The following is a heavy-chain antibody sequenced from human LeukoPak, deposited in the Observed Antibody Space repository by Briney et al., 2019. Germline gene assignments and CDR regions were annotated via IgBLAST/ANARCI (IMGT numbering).Heavy chain of an antibody. CDR2: IIPILGIA. CDR3: ARDIAAAGTGRAFDI. Sequence: SVKVSCKASGGTFSSYTISWVRQAPGQGLEWMGRIIPILGIANYAQKFQGRVTITADKSTSTAYMELSSLRSDDTAVYYCARDIAAAGTGRAFDIWGQGTMVTVSS. D-gene: IGHD6-13*01. V-gene: IGHV1-69*04. J-gene: IGHJ3*02. CDR1: GGTFSSYT.